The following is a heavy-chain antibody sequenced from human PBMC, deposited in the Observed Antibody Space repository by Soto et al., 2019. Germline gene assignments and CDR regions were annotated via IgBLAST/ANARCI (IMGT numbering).Heavy chain of an antibody. CDR2: ISAYNGNT. J-gene: IGHJ4*02. Sequence: QILLVQSGAEVKKPGASVKVSCMASGYTFNSYGVSWVRQAPGQGLEWMGWISAYNGNTKYSQNLQGRVTMTIDTTTSSAYLEVRSLRSDDTAIYYCARYFWSGQLPFCFDQWGQGTLVTVSS. V-gene: IGHV1-18*01. D-gene: IGHD3-3*01. CDR3: ARYFWSGQLPFCFDQ. CDR1: GYTFNSYG.